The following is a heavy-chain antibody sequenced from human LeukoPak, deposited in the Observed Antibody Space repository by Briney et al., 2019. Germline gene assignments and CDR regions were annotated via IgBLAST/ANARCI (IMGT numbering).Heavy chain of an antibody. CDR2: ISSSSSSTI. V-gene: IGHV3-48*01. CDR3: ARDRYCSSTSCYDY. D-gene: IGHD2-2*01. J-gene: IGHJ4*02. CDR1: GFTFSSYS. Sequence: GGSLRLSCAASGFTFSSYSMNWVRQAPGKGLEWVSYISSSSSSTIYYADSVKGRFTISRDNAKNSLYLQMNSLRAEDTAVYYCARDRYCSSTSCYDYWGQGTLVTVSS.